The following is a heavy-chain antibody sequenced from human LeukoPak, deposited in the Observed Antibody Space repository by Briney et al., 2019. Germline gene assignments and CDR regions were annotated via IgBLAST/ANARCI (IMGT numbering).Heavy chain of an antibody. CDR3: AKYQGTYHEAFDI. D-gene: IGHD1-14*01. CDR2: ITGSGGYT. J-gene: IGHJ3*02. CDR1: GFTFSSFA. Sequence: GGSLRLPCAASGFTFSSFAMSWVRQAPGKGLDWVSGITGSGGYTYYADSVKGRFTISRDSSKNTMYLQMNSLRAEDTAVYYCAKYQGTYHEAFDIWGQGTMVTVSS. V-gene: IGHV3-23*01.